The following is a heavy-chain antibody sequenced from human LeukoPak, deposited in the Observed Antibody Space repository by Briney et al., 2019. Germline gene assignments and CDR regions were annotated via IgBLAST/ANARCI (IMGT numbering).Heavy chain of an antibody. CDR2: INHSGST. D-gene: IGHD6-19*01. V-gene: IGHV4-39*07. J-gene: IGHJ5*02. Sequence: SETLSLTCTVSGGSVSSGSYYWSWIRQPPGKGLEWIGEINHSGSTNYNPSLKSRVTISVDTSKNQFSLELSSVTAADTAVYYCARGLLPGYSSGWYEGGWFDPWGQGTLVTVSS. CDR3: ARGLLPGYSSGWYEGGWFDP. CDR1: GGSVSSGSYY.